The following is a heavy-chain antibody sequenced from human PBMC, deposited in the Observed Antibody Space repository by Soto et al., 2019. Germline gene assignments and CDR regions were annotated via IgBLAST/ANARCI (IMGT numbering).Heavy chain of an antibody. CDR3: ARGGGGDHGY. CDR1: GFIFTTSD. J-gene: IGHJ4*02. D-gene: IGHD2-21*02. V-gene: IGHV3-23*04. Sequence: QLVESEGGLVQPGGSLRLSCEASGFIFTTSDMSWVRQAPGKGLEWVSSITTTGDTTHYADSVRGRFTISRDNARKSVYLQMNSLRVDATAVYYWARGGGGDHGYWGQGTLVAVSS. CDR2: ITTTGDTT.